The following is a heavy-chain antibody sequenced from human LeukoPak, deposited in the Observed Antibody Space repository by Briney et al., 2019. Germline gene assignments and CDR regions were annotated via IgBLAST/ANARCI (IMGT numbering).Heavy chain of an antibody. CDR1: GGSISSYY. J-gene: IGHJ3*02. CDR2: IYYSGST. V-gene: IGHV4-59*01. Sequence: PSETLSLTCTVSGGSISSYYWSWIRQPPGKGLEWIGYIYYSGSTNYNPSLKSRLTISVDTSKNQFSLKLSSVTAADTAVYYCARGRDGYGDDAFDIWGQGTMVTVSS. CDR3: ARGRDGYGDDAFDI. D-gene: IGHD5-24*01.